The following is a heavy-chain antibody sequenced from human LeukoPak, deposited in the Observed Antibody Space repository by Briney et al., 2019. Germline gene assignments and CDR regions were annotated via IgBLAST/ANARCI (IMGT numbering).Heavy chain of an antibody. J-gene: IGHJ4*02. Sequence: SVKVSCTASRGTFSSYTINWVRQAPGQGLEWMGGIITIFGTANYAQKFQGRVMLTADESTSTAYMELSSLRSEDTAVYYCASLGGGSTVTTYLNYWGQGTLATVSS. CDR3: ASLGGGSTVTTYLNY. D-gene: IGHD4-17*01. V-gene: IGHV1-69*13. CDR2: IITIFGTA. CDR1: RGTFSSYT.